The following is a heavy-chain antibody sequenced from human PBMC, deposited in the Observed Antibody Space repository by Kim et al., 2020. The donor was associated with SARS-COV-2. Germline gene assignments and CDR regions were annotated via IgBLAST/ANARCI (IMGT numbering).Heavy chain of an antibody. Sequence: SETLSLPCTVSGGSVSSGSYYWSWIRQPPGKGLEWIGYIYYSGSTNYNPSLKSRVTISVDTSKNQFSLKLSSVTAADTAVYYCARYSSSWYWVYWGQGTLVTVSS. CDR3: ARYSSSWYWVY. D-gene: IGHD6-13*01. CDR2: IYYSGST. J-gene: IGHJ4*02. V-gene: IGHV4-61*01. CDR1: GGSVSSGSYY.